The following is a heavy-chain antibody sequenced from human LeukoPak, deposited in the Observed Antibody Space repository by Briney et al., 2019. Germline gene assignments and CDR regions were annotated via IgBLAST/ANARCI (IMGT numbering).Heavy chain of an antibody. Sequence: GGSLRLSCAASGFTFSDYYMSWIRQAPGKGLEWISYIDSSGSAMYHADSVRGRFTISRDNAKNSLYLQVNSLRAEDTAVYYCARGGGSYTSDYWGQGTLVTVSS. J-gene: IGHJ4*02. D-gene: IGHD3-10*01. V-gene: IGHV3-11*01. CDR3: ARGGGSYTSDY. CDR2: IDSSGSAM. CDR1: GFTFSDYY.